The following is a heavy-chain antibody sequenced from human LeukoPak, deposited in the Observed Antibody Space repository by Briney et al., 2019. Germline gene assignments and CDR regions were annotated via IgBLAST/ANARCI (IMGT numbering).Heavy chain of an antibody. J-gene: IGHJ4*02. V-gene: IGHV3-9*01. CDR2: ISWNSGSI. Sequence: QPGRSLRLSXAASGFTFDDYAMHWDRQAPGKGLEWVSGISWNSGSIGYADSVKGRFTISRDNAKNSLYLQMNSLRAEDTALYYCAKDSSSGSLDYWGQGTLVTVSS. CDR1: GFTFDDYA. CDR3: AKDSSSGSLDY. D-gene: IGHD3-22*01.